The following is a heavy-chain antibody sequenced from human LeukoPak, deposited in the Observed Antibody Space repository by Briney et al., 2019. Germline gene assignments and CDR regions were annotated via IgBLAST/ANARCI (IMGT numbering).Heavy chain of an antibody. CDR2: INSDGSST. CDR1: GFTFSSYW. D-gene: IGHD6-19*01. Sequence: GGSLRLSCAASGFTFSSYWMHWVRQAPGKGLVWVSRINSDGSSTSYADSVKGRFTISRDNAKNTLYLQMNSLRAEDTAVYYCARVRQVAGTDFDYWGQGTLVTVSS. V-gene: IGHV3-74*01. CDR3: ARVRQVAGTDFDY. J-gene: IGHJ4*02.